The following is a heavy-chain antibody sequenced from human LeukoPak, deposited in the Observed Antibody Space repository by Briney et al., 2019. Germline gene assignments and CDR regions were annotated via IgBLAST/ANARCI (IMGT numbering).Heavy chain of an antibody. CDR1: GFTLSNYW. CDR3: AREGRDGYNYA. J-gene: IGHJ5*02. Sequence: PGGTLRLSCAASGFTLSNYWMHWVRQAPGKGLVWVSRINSAGSSTTYADSVKGRFTISRDNAKNSLYLQMNSLRAEDTAVYYCAREGRDGYNYAWGQGTLVTVSS. CDR2: INSAGSST. D-gene: IGHD5-24*01. V-gene: IGHV3-74*01.